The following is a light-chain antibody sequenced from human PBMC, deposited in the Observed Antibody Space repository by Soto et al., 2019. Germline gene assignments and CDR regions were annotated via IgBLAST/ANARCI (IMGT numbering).Light chain of an antibody. J-gene: IGKJ3*01. CDR3: QKYNGAPFT. CDR1: QGIANY. V-gene: IGKV1-27*01. Sequence: DIQMTQSPSSLSASVGDRVTITCRASQGIANYLAWYQQKPGKVPKLLIYAVSTLEPGVPSRFSGSGFGTDFTLSISSLQPEDFATYYCQKYNGAPFTFGPGTKVDIK. CDR2: AVS.